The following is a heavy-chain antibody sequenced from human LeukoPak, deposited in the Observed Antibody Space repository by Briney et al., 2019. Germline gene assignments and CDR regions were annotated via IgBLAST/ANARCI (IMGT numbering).Heavy chain of an antibody. Sequence: PSETLSLTCSISGGSISTYYWSWVRQPPGKGLEWVGNIYTSGSTNYNPSLKSRVTISVDTSRNQFSLKLGSVTAADTAVYYCARQAPPTYCSSSSCYYFDYWGQGTLVTVSS. D-gene: IGHD2-2*01. CDR1: GGSISTYY. CDR2: IYTSGST. CDR3: ARQAPPTYCSSSSCYYFDY. V-gene: IGHV4-4*09. J-gene: IGHJ4*02.